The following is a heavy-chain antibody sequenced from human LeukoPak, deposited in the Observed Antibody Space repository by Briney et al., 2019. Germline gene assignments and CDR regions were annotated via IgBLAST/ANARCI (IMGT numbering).Heavy chain of an antibody. Sequence: GGSLRLSCAASGFTFSSYSMNWVRQAPGKGLEWVSYISSSSTIYYADSVKGRFTISRDNAKNTLYLQMNSLRAEDTAVYYCAKYPGAAVAGDFDYWGQGTLVTVSS. V-gene: IGHV3-48*01. CDR2: ISSSSTI. CDR3: AKYPGAAVAGDFDY. J-gene: IGHJ4*02. D-gene: IGHD6-19*01. CDR1: GFTFSSYS.